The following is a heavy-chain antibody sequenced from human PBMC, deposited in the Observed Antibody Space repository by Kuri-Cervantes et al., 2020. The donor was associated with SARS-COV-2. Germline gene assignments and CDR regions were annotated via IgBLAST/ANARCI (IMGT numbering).Heavy chain of an antibody. Sequence: ASVKVSCKASGYTFTSYGISWVRQAPGQGLEWMGWISAYNGNTNYAQKLQGRVTMTTDTSTSTAYTELRSLRSDDTAVYYCARDMGDRLLWFGELLYWGQGTLVTVSS. J-gene: IGHJ4*02. D-gene: IGHD3-10*01. CDR3: ARDMGDRLLWFGELLY. V-gene: IGHV1-18*04. CDR1: GYTFTSYG. CDR2: ISAYNGNT.